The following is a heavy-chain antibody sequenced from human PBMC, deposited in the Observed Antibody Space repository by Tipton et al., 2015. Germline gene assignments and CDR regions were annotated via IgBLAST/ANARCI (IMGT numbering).Heavy chain of an antibody. CDR2: VSYGAPNT. J-gene: IGHJ4*02. D-gene: IGHD3-22*01. V-gene: IGHV3-30*01. CDR1: GFTFSTYT. Sequence: SLRLSCAASGFTFSTYTIQWFRQAPGKGLEWVATVSYGAPNTYYADSVKGRFTISRDNSKNTLYLQMNSLRAEDAAVYFCARGGVGGYFLFDYWGQGTLGTVSS. CDR3: ARGGVGGYFLFDY.